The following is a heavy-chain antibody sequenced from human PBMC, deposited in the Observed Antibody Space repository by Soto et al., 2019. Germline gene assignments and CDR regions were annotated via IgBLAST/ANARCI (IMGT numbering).Heavy chain of an antibody. CDR3: AKDLGPLRLLNYYFYGLDA. CDR2: IESGGST. Sequence: GGSLRLSCTASGFPFSSYTMHWLRRAPGKGLEWVAVIESGGSTHYADSVKGRFTISRDNSKNMIYLQLDTLRADDTAVYYCAKDLGPLRLLNYYFYGLDAWGQGTTVTVSS. D-gene: IGHD2-15*01. J-gene: IGHJ6*02. CDR1: GFPFSSYT. V-gene: IGHV3-53*01.